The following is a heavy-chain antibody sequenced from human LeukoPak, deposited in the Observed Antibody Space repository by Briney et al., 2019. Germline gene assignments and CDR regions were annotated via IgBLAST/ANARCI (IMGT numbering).Heavy chain of an antibody. CDR2: TSYDGGNT. J-gene: IGHJ4*02. V-gene: IGHV3-30*04. CDR3: AGGVRVSGGGNYFDY. CDR1: GFSFNTYP. Sequence: PGRSLRLSCAASGFSFNTYPIHWVRQAPGKGLEWVAVTSYDGGNTYYADSVRGRITISRDNSKNTVYLQMNSLRIEDTAVYYCAGGVRVSGGGNYFDYWGQGTLVTVSS. D-gene: IGHD2-15*01.